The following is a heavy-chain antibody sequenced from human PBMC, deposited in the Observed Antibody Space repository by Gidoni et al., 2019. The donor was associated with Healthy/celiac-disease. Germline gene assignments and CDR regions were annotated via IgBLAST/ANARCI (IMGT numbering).Heavy chain of an antibody. D-gene: IGHD6-19*01. CDR1: GDPTSSGGYY. CDR2: SYYSGST. J-gene: IGHJ3*02. Sequence: QRQLQDSVPGLVTAPATLSLTCTVSGDPTSSGGYYWSWIRQHPGKGLEWIGYSYYSGSTYYSPSLKSRVTISVDTSKYQFSLKLKSVTAADTALYYCARDPIAVADSHDAFDIWGQGTMVTVSS. V-gene: IGHV4-31*03. CDR3: ARDPIAVADSHDAFDI.